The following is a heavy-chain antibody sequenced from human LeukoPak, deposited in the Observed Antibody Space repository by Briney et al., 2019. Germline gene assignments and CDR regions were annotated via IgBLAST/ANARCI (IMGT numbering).Heavy chain of an antibody. D-gene: IGHD6-19*01. CDR3: AKSYSSAYGLPDY. V-gene: IGHV3-64*02. Sequence: GGSLRLSCAASGFTFSSYGMHWVRQAPGKGLGFVSAITSNGGSTYYADSVEGRFTISRDNSKNTLYLQMGSLRAEDMAVYYCAKSYSSAYGLPDYWGQGTLVTVSS. CDR2: ITSNGGST. J-gene: IGHJ4*02. CDR1: GFTFSSYG.